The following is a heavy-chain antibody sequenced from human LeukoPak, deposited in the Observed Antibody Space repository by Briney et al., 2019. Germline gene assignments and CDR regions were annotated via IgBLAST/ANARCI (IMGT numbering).Heavy chain of an antibody. CDR1: GFTFSSYS. D-gene: IGHD3-10*01. J-gene: IGHJ4*02. Sequence: GGSLRLSCAASGFTFSSYSMNWARQAPGKGLEWVSYISSSSSTIYYADSVKGRFTISRDNAKNSLYLQMNSLRDEDTAVYYCARNGLSSYGSGSYYFDYWGQGTLVTVSS. CDR2: ISSSSSTI. CDR3: ARNGLSSYGSGSYYFDY. V-gene: IGHV3-48*02.